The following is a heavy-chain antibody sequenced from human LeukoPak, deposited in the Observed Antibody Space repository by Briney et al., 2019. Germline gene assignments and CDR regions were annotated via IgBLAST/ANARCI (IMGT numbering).Heavy chain of an antibody. J-gene: IGHJ6*02. D-gene: IGHD6-13*01. CDR3: ARGRGGQQLVRGYYYYGMDV. Sequence: SETLSLTCTVSGGSISSYYWSWIRQPPGKGLEWIGYIYYSGSTNYNPSLKSRVTISVDTSKNQFSLKLSSVTAADTAVYYCARGRGGQQLVRGYYYYGMDVWGQGTTVTVSS. CDR2: IYYSGST. CDR1: GGSISSYY. V-gene: IGHV4-59*12.